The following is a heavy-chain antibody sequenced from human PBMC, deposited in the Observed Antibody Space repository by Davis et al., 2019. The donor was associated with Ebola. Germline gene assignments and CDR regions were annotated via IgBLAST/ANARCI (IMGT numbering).Heavy chain of an antibody. Sequence: SETLSLTCSVSGGSVGSDYWSWILQSPGKGLEWIGYIYHNGGTFYNPSLKSRVTISVDRSKNQFSLKLSSVTAADTAVYYCAGYGDYFLGWGQGTLVTVSS. J-gene: IGHJ4*02. D-gene: IGHD4-17*01. CDR3: AGYGDYFLG. CDR2: IYHNGGT. CDR1: GGSVGSDY. V-gene: IGHV4-59*02.